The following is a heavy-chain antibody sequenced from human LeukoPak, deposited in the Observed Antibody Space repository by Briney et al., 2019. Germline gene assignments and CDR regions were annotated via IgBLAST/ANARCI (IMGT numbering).Heavy chain of an antibody. J-gene: IGHJ3*02. CDR2: IYYSGST. CDR1: GGSISSSSYY. Sequence: PSETLSLTCTVSGGSISSSSYYWGWIRQPPGKGLEWIGGIYYSGSTYYNPSLKSRVTISVDTSKNQFSLKLSSVTAADAAVYYCARSDGYGLVGIWGQGTMVTVSS. V-gene: IGHV4-39*07. CDR3: ARSDGYGLVGI. D-gene: IGHD3-10*01.